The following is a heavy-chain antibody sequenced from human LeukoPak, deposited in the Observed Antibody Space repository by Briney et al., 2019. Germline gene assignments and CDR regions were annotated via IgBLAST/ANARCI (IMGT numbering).Heavy chain of an antibody. CDR1: GFTFSQFW. D-gene: IGHD6-13*01. CDR3: AKDLYGYSSSWYFDY. CDR2: MNQDGREK. Sequence: GGSLRLSCVASGFTFSQFWMSWVRQAPGKGLEWVASMNQDGREKYYVESVKGRFTISRDNAKNTLYLQMNSLRAEDTAVYYCAKDLYGYSSSWYFDYWGQGTLVTVSS. J-gene: IGHJ4*02. V-gene: IGHV3-7*01.